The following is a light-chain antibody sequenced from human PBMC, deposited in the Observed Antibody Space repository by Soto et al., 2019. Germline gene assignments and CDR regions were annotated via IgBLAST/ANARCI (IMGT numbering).Light chain of an antibody. CDR3: QQYNNYWT. J-gene: IGKJ1*01. CDR2: KAS. CDR1: QSISTS. Sequence: IQMTQSPSTLSASVGDRVTITCRASQSISTSLAWYQQRPGKDPNLLIYKASSLESGVPPRFSRSGSGTEFTLTISSVQPDDFATYYGQQYNNYWTFGQGPKVEIK. V-gene: IGKV1-5*03.